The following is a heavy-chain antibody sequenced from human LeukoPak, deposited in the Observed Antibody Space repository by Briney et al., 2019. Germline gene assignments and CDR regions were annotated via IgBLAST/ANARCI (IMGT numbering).Heavy chain of an antibody. D-gene: IGHD6-13*01. V-gene: IGHV4-34*01. J-gene: IGHJ4*02. CDR3: AVPRGFRHSSSWYRSRPFDY. Sequence: ETLSLTCAVYGGSFSGYYWSWIRQPPGKGLEWIGEINHSGSTNYNPSLKSRVTIPVDTSKNQFSLKLSSVTAADTAVYYCAVPRGFRHSSSWYRSRPFDYWGQGTLVTVSS. CDR1: GGSFSGYY. CDR2: INHSGST.